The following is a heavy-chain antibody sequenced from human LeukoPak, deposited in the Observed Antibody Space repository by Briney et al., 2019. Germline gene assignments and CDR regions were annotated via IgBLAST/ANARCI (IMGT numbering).Heavy chain of an antibody. CDR1: GFTFSSYG. CDR2: IWYGGSNK. J-gene: IGHJ6*03. CDR3: AKGYCSSTSCPGHYYYMDV. Sequence: GGSLRLSCAASGFTFSSYGMHWVRQAPGKGLEWVAVIWYGGSNKYYADSVKGRFTISRDNSKNTLYLQMNSLRAEDTAVYYCAKGYCSSTSCPGHYYYMDVWGKGTTVTVSS. V-gene: IGHV3-30*02. D-gene: IGHD2-2*01.